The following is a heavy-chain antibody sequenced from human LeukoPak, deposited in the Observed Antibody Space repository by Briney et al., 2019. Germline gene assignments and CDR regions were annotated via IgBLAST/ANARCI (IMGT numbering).Heavy chain of an antibody. Sequence: ASVKVSCKASGYTFTGYYMHWVRQAPGQGLEWMGWINPNSGGTNYAQKFQGRVTMTRDTSISTAYMELSRLRSDDTAVYYCASTYCGGVCYPKRHNWFDPWGQGTLVTVFS. CDR1: GYTFTGYY. D-gene: IGHD2-21*02. CDR3: ASTYCGGVCYPKRHNWFDP. J-gene: IGHJ5*02. V-gene: IGHV1-2*02. CDR2: INPNSGGT.